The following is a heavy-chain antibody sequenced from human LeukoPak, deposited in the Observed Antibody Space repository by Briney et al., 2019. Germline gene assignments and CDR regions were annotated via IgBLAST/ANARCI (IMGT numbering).Heavy chain of an antibody. Sequence: GASVKVSCKASGYTFTGYYMHWVRQAPGQGLEWMGWINPNSGGTNYAQKFQGRVTMTRDTSISTAYMELSRLRSDDTAVYYCARRRYGSGSYLVDWFDPWGQGTLVTVSS. CDR1: GYTFTGYY. CDR2: INPNSGGT. J-gene: IGHJ5*02. V-gene: IGHV1-2*02. D-gene: IGHD3-10*01. CDR3: ARRRYGSGSYLVDWFDP.